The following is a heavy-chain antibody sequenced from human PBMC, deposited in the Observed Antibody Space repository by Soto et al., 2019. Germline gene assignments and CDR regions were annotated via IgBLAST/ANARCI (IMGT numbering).Heavy chain of an antibody. Sequence: TGGSLRLSCAASGFTFSSFAMNWIRQAPGKGLEWVAVISGNATSTYYADSVKGRFTISRDNSKNTLYLQMNSLRAEDTAVYYCARATVAAAVYYYGMDVWGQGTTVTVSS. CDR2: ISGNATST. CDR1: GFTFSSFA. V-gene: IGHV3-23*01. J-gene: IGHJ6*02. D-gene: IGHD6-13*01. CDR3: ARATVAAAVYYYGMDV.